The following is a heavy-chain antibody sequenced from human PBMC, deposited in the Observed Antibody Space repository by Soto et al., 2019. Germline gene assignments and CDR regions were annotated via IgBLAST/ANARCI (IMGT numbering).Heavy chain of an antibody. CDR2: IYYSGTT. V-gene: IGHV4-28*03. CDR1: GDSISSSNW. CDR3: AKGEHHGHRDY. J-gene: IGHJ4*02. D-gene: IGHD4-17*01. Sequence: SETLSLTCTVSGDSISSSNWWGWIRQPPGKGLEWIGYIYYSGTTYYNPSLKSRVTMSVDTSTNQFSLKLTSVTAVDTAVYYCAKGEHHGHRDYWGQGTLVTVSS.